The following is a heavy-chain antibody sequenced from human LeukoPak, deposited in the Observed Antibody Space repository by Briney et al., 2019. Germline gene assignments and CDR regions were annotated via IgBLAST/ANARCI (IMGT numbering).Heavy chain of an antibody. V-gene: IGHV3-23*01. CDR3: AKDRSSRWLMGESTA. CDR2: ICGGGDTT. CDR1: GFLFSSYA. D-gene: IGHD6-19*01. J-gene: IGHJ3*01. Sequence: PGGSLRLSCAASGFLFSSYAMSWVRQAPGKGLEWVSDICGGGDTTYCADSVKGRFTISRDNDKNMLFLQMNRLRAEDTAVYFCAKDRSSRWLMGESTAWGRGTMVTISS.